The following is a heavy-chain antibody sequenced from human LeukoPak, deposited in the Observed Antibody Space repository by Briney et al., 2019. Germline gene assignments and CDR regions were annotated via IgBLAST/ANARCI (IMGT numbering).Heavy chain of an antibody. CDR3: TAAVIRGLNAFDI. V-gene: IGHV3-15*01. CDR2: IKSKTDGGTT. Sequence: GGSLRLSCAASGFTFSNVWMNWVRQAPGKGLEWVGRIKSKTDGGTTNYAAPVNGRFTISRDDSKNTLYLQMNSLKTEDTAMYYCTAAVIRGLNAFDIWGQGTMVTVSS. D-gene: IGHD3-10*01. J-gene: IGHJ3*02. CDR1: GFTFSNVW.